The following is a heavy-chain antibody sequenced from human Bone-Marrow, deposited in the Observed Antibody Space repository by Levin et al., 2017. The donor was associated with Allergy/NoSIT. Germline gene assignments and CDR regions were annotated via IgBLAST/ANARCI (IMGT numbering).Heavy chain of an antibody. CDR2: IYYSGST. V-gene: IGHV4-31*03. CDR1: GGSISSGGYY. Sequence: PSETLSLTCTVSGGSISSGGYYWSWIRQHPGKGLEWIGYIYYSGSTYYNPSLKSRVTISVDTSKNQFSLKLSSVTAADTAVYYCARWDFDWLIDAFDIWGQGTMVTVSS. CDR3: ARWDFDWLIDAFDI. D-gene: IGHD3-9*01. J-gene: IGHJ3*02.